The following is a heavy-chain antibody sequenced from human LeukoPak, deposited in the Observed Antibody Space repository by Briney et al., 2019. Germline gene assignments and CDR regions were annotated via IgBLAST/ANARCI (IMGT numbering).Heavy chain of an antibody. CDR1: GFTFSGYE. J-gene: IGHJ3*02. Sequence: PGGSLRLSCAASGFTFSGYEMNWVRQAPGKGLEWVSYISISGTNMLYADSVKGRFTIYRDNSRTSLFLQMSSLRAEDTAVYYCARGGGSAYHYNAFDIWGLGTMVTVSS. CDR2: ISISGTNM. V-gene: IGHV3-48*03. D-gene: IGHD3-22*01. CDR3: ARGGGSAYHYNAFDI.